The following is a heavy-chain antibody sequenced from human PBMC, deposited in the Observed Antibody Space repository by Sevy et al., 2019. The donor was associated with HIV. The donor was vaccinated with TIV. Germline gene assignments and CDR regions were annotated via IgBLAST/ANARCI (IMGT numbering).Heavy chain of an antibody. CDR2: IFPDDSDT. J-gene: IGHJ4*02. V-gene: IGHV5-51*07. Sequence: GESLKISCQGSGYIFTSHWIGWVHHMSGKGLECMGIIFPDDSDTRYSPSFQGQVTFSADKSINTAYLQWSSLKASDTAMYYCATSRSGYFDSSGYYIYWGQGTLVTVSS. D-gene: IGHD3-22*01. CDR3: ATSRSGYFDSSGYYIY. CDR1: GYIFTSHW.